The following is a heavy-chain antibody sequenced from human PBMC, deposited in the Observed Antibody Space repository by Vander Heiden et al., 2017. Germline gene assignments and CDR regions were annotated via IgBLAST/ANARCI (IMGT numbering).Heavy chain of an antibody. Sequence: FTFSSYAMSWVRQAPGKGLEWVSAISGSGGSTYYADSVKGRFTISRDNSKNTLYLNMNRLRAEDTAVYDGAKEIDAAVSYWGHGTMVTVFS. CDR3: AKEIDAAVSY. J-gene: IGHJ4*01. V-gene: IGHV3-23*01. CDR1: FTFSSYA. CDR2: ISGSGGST. D-gene: IGHD2-2*01.